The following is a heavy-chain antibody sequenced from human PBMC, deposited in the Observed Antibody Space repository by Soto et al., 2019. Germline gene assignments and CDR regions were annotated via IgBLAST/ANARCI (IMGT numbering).Heavy chain of an antibody. CDR2: INSSGST. CDR1: AGSFTTYY. D-gene: IGHD3-10*01. CDR3: ARIRARFSRSAFDI. V-gene: IGHV4-34*01. Sequence: QVQLQQWGAGLLKPSETLSLTCAVYAGSFTTYYWSWIRQPPGKGLEWIGEINSSGSTNYNPSLKSRLTISVDTYKNQFTLRLTSVTAADTAVYYCARIRARFSRSAFDIWGQGTMVTVSS. J-gene: IGHJ3*02.